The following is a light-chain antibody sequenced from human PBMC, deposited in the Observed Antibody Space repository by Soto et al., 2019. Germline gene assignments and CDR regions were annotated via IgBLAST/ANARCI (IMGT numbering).Light chain of an antibody. J-gene: IGKJ1*01. Sequence: IVMTQSPSTLSVSPGERATLSCRASRGISSNLAWYQQKPGQAPRLLISDASTRATGIPARFSGSGSGTEFTPTINSLQSEDFAVYYCHQYNNWPPWTFGQGTKVEIK. CDR1: RGISSN. CDR3: HQYNNWPPWT. CDR2: DAS. V-gene: IGKV3-15*01.